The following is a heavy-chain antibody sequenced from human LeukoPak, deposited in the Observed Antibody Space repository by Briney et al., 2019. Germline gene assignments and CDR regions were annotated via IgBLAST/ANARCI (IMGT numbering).Heavy chain of an antibody. J-gene: IGHJ4*02. CDR2: IYYSGST. CDR3: ARDGGSDYNFDY. D-gene: IGHD4-11*01. V-gene: IGHV4-31*03. CDR1: GGSISSGDHY. Sequence: SETLSLTCTVSGGSISSGDHYWSWIRQHPGKGLEWIGYIYYSGSTYYNPSLKSRLTISVDTSKNQFSLKLSSVTAADTAVYYCARDGGSDYNFDYWGQGTLVTVSS.